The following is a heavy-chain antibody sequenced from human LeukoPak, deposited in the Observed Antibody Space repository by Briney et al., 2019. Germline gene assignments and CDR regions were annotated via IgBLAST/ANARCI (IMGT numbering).Heavy chain of an antibody. J-gene: IGHJ4*02. V-gene: IGHV3-30-3*01. D-gene: IGHD1-26*01. CDR2: ISYDGSNK. CDR1: GFTFSSYA. Sequence: GGSLRLSCAASGFTFSSYAMHWVRQAPGKGLEWVAVISYDGSNKYYADSVKGRFTISRDNSKNTLYLQMNSLRAEDTAVYYCARDQAVIVPLDYWGQGTLVTVSS. CDR3: ARDQAVIVPLDY.